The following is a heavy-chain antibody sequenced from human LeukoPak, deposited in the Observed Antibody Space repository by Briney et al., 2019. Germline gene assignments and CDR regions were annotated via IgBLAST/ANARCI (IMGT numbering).Heavy chain of an antibody. J-gene: IGHJ6*02. Sequence: PGGSLRLSCAASGFTFSSYDMHWVRQATGKGLXXXXXXGTAGDTYYPDSVKGRFTISRENAKNSLYLQMNSLRAGDTAVYYCARDRSVGYYYYGMDVWGQGTTVTISS. CDR2: XGTAGDT. V-gene: IGHV3-13*01. CDR1: GFTFSSYD. CDR3: ARDRSVGYYYYGMDV.